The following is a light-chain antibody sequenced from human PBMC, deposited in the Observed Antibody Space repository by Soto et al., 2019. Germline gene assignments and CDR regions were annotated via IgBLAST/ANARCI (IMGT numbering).Light chain of an antibody. CDR1: SSNIGAGYD. CDR2: GNI. J-gene: IGLJ1*01. V-gene: IGLV1-40*01. Sequence: QSVLTQPPAVSGAPGQRVTISCTGSSSNIGAGYDVHWYQQLPGTAPKLLIYGNINRPSGVPDRFSGPKSGTSASLAITGLQAEDEAQYYCQSYDNSLRGSLVFGTGNKVTVL. CDR3: QSYDNSLRGSLV.